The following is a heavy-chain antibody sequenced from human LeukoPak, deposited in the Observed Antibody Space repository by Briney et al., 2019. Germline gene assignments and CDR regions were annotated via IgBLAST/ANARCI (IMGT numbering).Heavy chain of an antibody. Sequence: PGGSLRLSCAASGFTFSSYSMNWVRQAPGKGLEWVSSISSSSSYIYYADSVKGRFTISRDNAKNSLYLQMNSLRAEDTAVYYCARDLNYGGNCFDYWGQGTLVTVSS. V-gene: IGHV3-21*01. CDR2: ISSSSSYI. CDR3: ARDLNYGGNCFDY. D-gene: IGHD4-23*01. J-gene: IGHJ4*02. CDR1: GFTFSSYS.